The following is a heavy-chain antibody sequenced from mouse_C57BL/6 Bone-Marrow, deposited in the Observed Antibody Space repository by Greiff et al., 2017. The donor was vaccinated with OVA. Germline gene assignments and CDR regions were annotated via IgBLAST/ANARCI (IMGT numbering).Heavy chain of an antibody. CDR3: ARDYVGAMDY. Sequence: DVKLVESEGGLVQPGSSMKLSCTASGFTFSDYYMAWVRQVPEKGLEWVANINYDGSSTYYLDSLKSRFIISRDNAKNILYLQMSSLKSEDTATYYCARDYVGAMDYWGQGTSVTVSS. CDR2: INYDGSST. CDR1: GFTFSDYY. V-gene: IGHV5-16*01. J-gene: IGHJ4*01.